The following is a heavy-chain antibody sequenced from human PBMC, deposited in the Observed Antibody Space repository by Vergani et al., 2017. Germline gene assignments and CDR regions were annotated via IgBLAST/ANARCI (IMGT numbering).Heavy chain of an antibody. D-gene: IGHD2-15*01. CDR2: IKRDGTET. CDR3: ARISGGSAPYLHY. Sequence: EVHLEESGGGLVQPGGSLRLSCAASGFTFGDYYMAWIRLAPGKGLDWVASIKRDGTETFYVDSVKGLFTISRDNAKTTLYLQMNSLREEDRGVYYCARISGGSAPYLHYWGQGTLVTVAS. V-gene: IGHV3-7*01. CDR1: GFTFGDYY. J-gene: IGHJ1*01.